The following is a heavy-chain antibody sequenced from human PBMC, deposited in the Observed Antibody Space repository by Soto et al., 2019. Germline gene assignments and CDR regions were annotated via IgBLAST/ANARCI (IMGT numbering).Heavy chain of an antibody. CDR1: GFIFSSYG. CDR2: ISYDGSNK. Sequence: GGSLRLSCAASGFIFSSYGMHWVRQAPGKGLEWVAVISYDGSNKYYADSVKGRFTISRDNSKNTLYLQMNSLRAEDTAVYYCAKDLSHVRYLGGRYFDYWGQGTLVTVSS. CDR3: AKDLSHVRYLGGRYFDY. V-gene: IGHV3-30*18. J-gene: IGHJ4*02. D-gene: IGHD3-9*01.